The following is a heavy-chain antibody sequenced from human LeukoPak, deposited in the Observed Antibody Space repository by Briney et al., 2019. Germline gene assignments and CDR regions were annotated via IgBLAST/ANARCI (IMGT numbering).Heavy chain of an antibody. Sequence: GGSLRPSCAAPGFTFAIHAMTWVRQAPGKGLGWGAVISYDGSDKYYADSVKGRFTISRDNSKITLYLQMNSLRAEDTAVYFCARERGEVWGRNAFDIWGQGTMITVSS. J-gene: IGHJ3*02. CDR3: ARERGEVWGRNAFDI. V-gene: IGHV3-30-3*01. D-gene: IGHD3-16*01. CDR2: ISYDGSDK. CDR1: GFTFAIHA.